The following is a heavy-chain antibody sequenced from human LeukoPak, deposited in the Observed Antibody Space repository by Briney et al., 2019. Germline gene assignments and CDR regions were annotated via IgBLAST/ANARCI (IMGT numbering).Heavy chain of an antibody. CDR3: TTYGSGRKFDY. D-gene: IGHD3-10*01. J-gene: IGHJ4*02. CDR2: IESKTDGGTT. V-gene: IGHV3-15*04. CDR1: GFSFSDAW. Sequence: GGSLRLSCAASGFSFSDAWMSWVREIPGKGLEWVGRIESKTDGGTTDYAAPVKGRFTISRDDSTNTLYLQMNSLKSEDTAVYYCTTYGSGRKFDYWGQGILVTVSS.